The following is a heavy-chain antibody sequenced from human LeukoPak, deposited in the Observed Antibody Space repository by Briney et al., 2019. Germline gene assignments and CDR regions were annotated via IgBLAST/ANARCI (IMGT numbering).Heavy chain of an antibody. CDR2: ISWDGGST. J-gene: IGHJ4*02. CDR1: GFTFDDFG. V-gene: IGHV3-20*04. Sequence: AGESLRLSCAASGFTFDDFGMSWVRQAPGTGLEWVSGISWDGGSTGYADSVKGRFTLSRDDAKNSMYLQMNSLKVDDTAVYYCARGPNYGDRVDYLDFWAQGTLVTVSS. CDR3: ARGPNYGDRVDYLDF. D-gene: IGHD4-17*01.